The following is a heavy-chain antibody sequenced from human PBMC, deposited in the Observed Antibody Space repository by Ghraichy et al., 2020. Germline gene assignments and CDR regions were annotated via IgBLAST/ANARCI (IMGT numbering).Heavy chain of an antibody. CDR2: VYYSGST. CDR1: GVSISCTSDY. J-gene: IGHJ5*02. V-gene: IGHV4-39*01. CDR3: AGARIVVVYGARNYNWFAP. Sequence: SETLSLTCTVSGVSISCTSDYGRWIRQPPGKGQEWIGSVYYSGSTYDNPSLKSRLTISVDTSKNQFSLKLTSVTAADTAVYYCAGARIVVVYGARNYNWFAPWGQGTLVTVSS. D-gene: IGHD2-21*01.